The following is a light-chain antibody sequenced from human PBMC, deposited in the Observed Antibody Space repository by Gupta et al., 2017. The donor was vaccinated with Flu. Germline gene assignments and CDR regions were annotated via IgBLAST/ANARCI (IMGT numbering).Light chain of an antibody. J-gene: IGKJ1*01. CDR3: QHYSSYSAT. CDR2: KAS. Sequence: QMTQSPSTLSASVGDRVTITCRASQSIAAWLAWYQQKPGKAPKFLIYKASILESGVPSRFSGGGSDTEFTLTISSLQPDDFATYYCQHYSSYSATFGQGTKVEVK. V-gene: IGKV1-5*03. CDR1: QSIAAW.